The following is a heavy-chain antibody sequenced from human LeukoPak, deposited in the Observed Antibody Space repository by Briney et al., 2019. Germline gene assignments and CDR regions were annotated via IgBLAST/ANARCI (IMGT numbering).Heavy chain of an antibody. CDR1: GYSFTSYW. CDR3: ARSVAAAAEFNWFDP. V-gene: IGHV5-51*01. D-gene: IGHD6-13*01. J-gene: IGHJ5*02. Sequence: GESLKISCKGSGYSFTSYWIGWVRQMPGKGLEWMGIIYPGDSDTRYSPSFQGQVTISADKSISTTYLQWSSLKASDTAMYYCARSVAAAAEFNWFDPWGQGTLVTVSS. CDR2: IYPGDSDT.